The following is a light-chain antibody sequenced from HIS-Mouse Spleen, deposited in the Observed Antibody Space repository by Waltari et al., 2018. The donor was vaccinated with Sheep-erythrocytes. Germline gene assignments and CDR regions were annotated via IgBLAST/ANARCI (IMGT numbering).Light chain of an antibody. Sequence: QSALTQPASVSGSPGQSITIPFTGTSSDRGSYTLVSWYQQHPGKAPKRMIYEGSKRPSGVSNRFSGSKSGNTASLTISGLQAEDEADYYCCSYAGSSTPWVFGGGTKLTVL. J-gene: IGLJ3*02. CDR3: CSYAGSSTPWV. V-gene: IGLV2-23*01. CDR1: SSDRGSYTL. CDR2: EGS.